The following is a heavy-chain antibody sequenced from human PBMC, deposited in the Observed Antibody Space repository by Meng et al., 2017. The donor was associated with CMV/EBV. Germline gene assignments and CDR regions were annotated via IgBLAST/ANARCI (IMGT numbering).Heavy chain of an antibody. CDR1: GGSFSGYY. V-gene: IGHV4-34*01. CDR3: ARRRGGYCSSTSCQYYFDY. Sequence: GSLRLSCAVYGGSFSGYYWSWIRQPPGKGLEWIGEINHSGSTNYNPSLKSRVTISVDTSKNQFSLKLSSVTAADTAVYYCARRRGGYCSSTSCQYYFDYWGQGTLVTVSS. D-gene: IGHD2-2*01. J-gene: IGHJ4*02. CDR2: INHSGST.